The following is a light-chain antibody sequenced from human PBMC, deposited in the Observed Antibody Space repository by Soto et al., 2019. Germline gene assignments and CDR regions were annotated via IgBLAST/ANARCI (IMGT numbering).Light chain of an antibody. CDR1: SSNIGSNT. J-gene: IGLJ2*01. CDR3: AAWDDSLNGLV. Sequence: QSVLTQPTSASGTPGQRVTISCSGSSSNIGSNTVHWYQQLPGTAPKVLIYNNNQRPSGVPDRFSGSKSGTSASLAISGLQSEDEADYYCAAWDDSLNGLVFGGGTKLTVL. V-gene: IGLV1-44*01. CDR2: NNN.